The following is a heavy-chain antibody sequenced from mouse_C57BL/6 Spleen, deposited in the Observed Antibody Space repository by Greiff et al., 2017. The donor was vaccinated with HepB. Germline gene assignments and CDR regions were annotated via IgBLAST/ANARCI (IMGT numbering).Heavy chain of an antibody. D-gene: IGHD2-10*01. J-gene: IGHJ4*01. Sequence: QVQLKESGAELVKPGASVKISCKASGYAFSSYWMNWVKQRPGKGLKWIGQIYPGDGDTNYNGKFKGKATLTADKSSSTAYMQLSSLTSEDSAVYFCARVLLPFYAMDYWGQGTSVTVSS. CDR1: GYAFSSYW. V-gene: IGHV1-80*01. CDR3: ARVLLPFYAMDY. CDR2: IYPGDGDT.